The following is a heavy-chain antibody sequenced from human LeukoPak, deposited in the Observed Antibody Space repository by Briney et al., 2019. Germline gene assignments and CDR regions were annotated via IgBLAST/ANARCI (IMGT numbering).Heavy chain of an antibody. J-gene: IGHJ4*02. CDR3: ARGLRPADRDTMIVPAKRYYFDY. CDR2: IIHSGST. V-gene: IGHV4-34*01. D-gene: IGHD3-22*01. Sequence: PSGALSLTCAVYGGSFSGYYCSWIRQPPRKRLEWVGEIIHSGSTNYNPSLKSRVTLSVDTPKNQYSLTLSAVTAAGPAQYYFARGLRPADRDTMIVPAKRYYFDYWGQGTLVTVSS. CDR1: GGSFSGYY.